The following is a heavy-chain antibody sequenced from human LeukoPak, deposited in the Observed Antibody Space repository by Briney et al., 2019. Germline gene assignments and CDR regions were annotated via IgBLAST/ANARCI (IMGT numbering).Heavy chain of an antibody. J-gene: IGHJ4*02. V-gene: IGHV3-30*02. CDR3: AKVELVPAAAFDY. Sequence: GGSLRLSCAASGFTFSSYGMHWVRQAPGKGLEWVAFIRYDGSNKYYADSVKGRFTISRDDSRNTLFLQMNSLRAEDTAVYYCAKVELVPAAAFDYWGQGTLVTVSS. CDR1: GFTFSSYG. CDR2: IRYDGSNK. D-gene: IGHD2-2*01.